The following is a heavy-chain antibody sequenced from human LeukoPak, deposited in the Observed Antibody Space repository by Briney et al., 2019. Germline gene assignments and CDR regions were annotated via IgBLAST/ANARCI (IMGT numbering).Heavy chain of an antibody. CDR3: AKVAQDFDWYGPHFDL. J-gene: IGHJ2*01. CDR2: ISGSGGST. V-gene: IGHV3-23*01. D-gene: IGHD3-9*01. Sequence: GGSLRLSCAASGFTFSSYAMGWVRRAPGKGLEWVSDISGSGGSTKYADSVKGRFTISRDNSKNTLYLQINSLGAEDTAVYYCAKVAQDFDWYGPHFDLWGRGTLVTVSS. CDR1: GFTFSSYA.